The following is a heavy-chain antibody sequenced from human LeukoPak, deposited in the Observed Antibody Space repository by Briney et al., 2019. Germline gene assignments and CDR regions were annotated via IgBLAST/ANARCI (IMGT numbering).Heavy chain of an antibody. V-gene: IGHV3-13*01. CDR3: ARGGNRYCSGGSCYMFDY. CDR1: GFTFSSYD. Sequence: GGSLRLSCAASGFTFSSYDMHWVRQAPGKGLEWVSAIGTAGDTYYPGSGKGRFSISRENAKNSLYLQMNSLRAGDTAVYYCARGGNRYCSGGSCYMFDYWGQGTLVTVSS. D-gene: IGHD2-15*01. CDR2: IGTAGDT. J-gene: IGHJ4*02.